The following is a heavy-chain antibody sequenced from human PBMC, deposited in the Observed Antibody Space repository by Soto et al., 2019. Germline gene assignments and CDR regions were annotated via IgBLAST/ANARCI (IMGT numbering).Heavy chain of an antibody. CDR1: GGSISSYY. CDR3: ARPIMTGYYIGAFDI. Sequence: SETLSLTCTVSGGSISSYYWSWIRQPPGKGLEWIGYIYYSGSTNYNPSLKSRVTISVDTSKNQFSLKLSSVTAADTAVYYCARPIMTGYYIGAFDIWGQGTMVTVSS. V-gene: IGHV4-59*08. D-gene: IGHD3-9*01. CDR2: IYYSGST. J-gene: IGHJ3*02.